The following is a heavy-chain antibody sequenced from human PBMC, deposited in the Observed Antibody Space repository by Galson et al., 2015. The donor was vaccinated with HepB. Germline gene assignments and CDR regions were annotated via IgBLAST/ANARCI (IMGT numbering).Heavy chain of an antibody. CDR2: ISASGGTT. V-gene: IGHV3-23*01. J-gene: IGHJ2*01. CDR3: AKVRDSHGNPDYYFDV. CDR1: GFTFKIYA. Sequence: SLRLSCAASGFTFKIYAMAWVRQAPGKGLEWVSAISASGGTTYYADSVKGRFTISRDNSKNTLYLQMNRLRDEDTAIYSCAKVRDSHGNPDYYFDVWGRGSLVTVSS. D-gene: IGHD4-23*01.